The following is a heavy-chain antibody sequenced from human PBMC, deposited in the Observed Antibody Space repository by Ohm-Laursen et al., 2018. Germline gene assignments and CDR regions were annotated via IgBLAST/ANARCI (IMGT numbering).Heavy chain of an antibody. CDR1: GFTFSSYE. J-gene: IGHJ4*02. V-gene: IGHV3-74*01. D-gene: IGHD5-12*01. CDR2: IKGDGSET. CDR3: ARAQRLVASANDY. Sequence: GSLRLSCAASGFTFSSYEMNWVRQAPGEGLVWVSRIKGDGSETNYADSVKGRFTISRDNAKNTLYLQMNSLRGDDTAVYYCARAQRLVASANDYWGQGTLVTVSS.